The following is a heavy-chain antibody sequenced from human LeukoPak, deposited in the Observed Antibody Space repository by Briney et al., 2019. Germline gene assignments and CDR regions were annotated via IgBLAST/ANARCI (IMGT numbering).Heavy chain of an antibody. CDR1: GFTFTSYG. V-gene: IGHV3-33*01. CDR3: ARAFSFYCGGECPLGY. J-gene: IGHJ4*02. CDR2: IWYDGSKK. D-gene: IGHD2-21*01. Sequence: GGSLRLSCAASGFTFTSYGMHWVRQAPGKGLEWVAVIWYDGSKKYYADSVKGRFTISRDNSKNTLYLQMNSLRAEDTAVYYCARAFSFYCGGECPLGYWGQGTLVTVSS.